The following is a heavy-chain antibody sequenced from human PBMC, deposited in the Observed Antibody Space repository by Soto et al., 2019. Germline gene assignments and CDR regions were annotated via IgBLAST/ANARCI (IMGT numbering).Heavy chain of an antibody. J-gene: IGHJ4*02. CDR3: ARDGADYYGSGSFFDY. Sequence: SETLSLTCTVSGGSISSYYWSWIRQPAGKGLEWIGRIYTSGSTNYNPSLKSRVTMSVDTSKNQFSLKLSSVTAADTAVYYCARDGADYYGSGSFFDYWGQGTLVTVSS. CDR1: GGSISSYY. V-gene: IGHV4-4*07. D-gene: IGHD3-10*01. CDR2: IYTSGST.